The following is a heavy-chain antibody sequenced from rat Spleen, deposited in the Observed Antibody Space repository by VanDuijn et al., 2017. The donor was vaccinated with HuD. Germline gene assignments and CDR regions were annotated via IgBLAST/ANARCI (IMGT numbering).Heavy chain of an antibody. Sequence: EVQLVESGGGLVQPGRSLKLSCAASGFTFSDYYMAWVRQAPTKGLEWVATISSDGRRNYYRDSVKGRFTISRDDVRSTLYLQMDSLRSEDTASYYCTRAGFLRDWYFDFWGPRTMVTVSS. J-gene: IGHJ1*01. CDR3: TRAGFLRDWYFDF. D-gene: IGHD2-2*01. CDR2: ISSDGRRN. CDR1: GFTFSDYY. V-gene: IGHV5-7*01.